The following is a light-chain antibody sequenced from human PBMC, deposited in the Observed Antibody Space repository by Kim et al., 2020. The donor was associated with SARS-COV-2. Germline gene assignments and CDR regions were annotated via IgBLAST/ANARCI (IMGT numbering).Light chain of an antibody. V-gene: IGLV1-44*01. J-gene: IGLJ3*02. CDR1: SSNIGSNT. CDR2: SND. CDR3: AAWDDSLNGQV. Sequence: ELTQPPSASGTPGQRVTISCSGSSSNIGSNTVSWYQQLPGTAPKLLIYSNDQRHSGVPDRFSGSKSGTSASLAISGLQSEDEADYYCAAWDDSLNGQVFGGGTKVTVL.